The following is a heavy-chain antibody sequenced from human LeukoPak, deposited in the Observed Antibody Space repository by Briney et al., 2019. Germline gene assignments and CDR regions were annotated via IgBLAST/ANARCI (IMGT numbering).Heavy chain of an antibody. D-gene: IGHD1-26*01. CDR1: GGIFSRYA. CDR3: ATGRYSGSYYSTYYYYGMDV. CDR2: IIPLFGTA. J-gene: IGHJ6*02. V-gene: IGHV1-69*06. Sequence: SVKVSCTASGGIFSRYAISWVRQAPGQGLEWMGGIIPLFGTANYAQKFQGRVTMTEDTSTDTAYMELSSLRSEDTAVYYCATGRYSGSYYSTYYYYGMDVWGQGTTVTVSS.